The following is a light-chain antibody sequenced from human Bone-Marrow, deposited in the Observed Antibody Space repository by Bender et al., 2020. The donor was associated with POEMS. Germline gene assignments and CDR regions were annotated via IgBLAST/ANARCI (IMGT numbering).Light chain of an antibody. CDR3: CTYADTTLQWV. CDR2: EGS. V-gene: IGLV2-23*01. Sequence: QSALTQPASVSGSPGQSITISCTGSNSDIGGYRFVSWYQQHPGKVPKLMIYEGSKRPSGVSSRFSGSNSGDTASLTISGLQADDEADYYCCTYADTTLQWVFGGGTKLTVL. CDR1: NSDIGGYRF. J-gene: IGLJ3*02.